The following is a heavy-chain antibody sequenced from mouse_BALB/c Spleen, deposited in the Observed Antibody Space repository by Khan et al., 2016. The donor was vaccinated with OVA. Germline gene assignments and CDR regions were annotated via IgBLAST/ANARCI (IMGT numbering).Heavy chain of an antibody. V-gene: IGHV3-6*02. D-gene: IGHD3-1*01. J-gene: IGHJ3*01. Sequence: VQLQQSGPGLVKPSQSLSLTCSVTGYSITSGYFWNWIRQFPGNKLEWMGYIRYDGDYNYNPSLKNRISIIRDTSKNQFFLRLHSATPEDTATYYGARGGSSCPAWFTSWGQGTLLTVSA. CDR2: IRYDGDY. CDR1: GYSITSGYF. CDR3: ARGGSSCPAWFTS.